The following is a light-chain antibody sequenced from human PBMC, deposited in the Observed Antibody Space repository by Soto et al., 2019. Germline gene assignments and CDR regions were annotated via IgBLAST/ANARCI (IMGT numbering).Light chain of an antibody. Sequence: EIVMTQSPATLSVSPGERATLSCRASQSVSSNLAWYQQKPGQAPRLLIYGASTRATDIPARFSGSGSGTEFTLTISGLQSEDFAVYYCQQYDNWPLWTFGQGTKVDIK. CDR1: QSVSSN. J-gene: IGKJ1*01. V-gene: IGKV3-15*01. CDR2: GAS. CDR3: QQYDNWPLWT.